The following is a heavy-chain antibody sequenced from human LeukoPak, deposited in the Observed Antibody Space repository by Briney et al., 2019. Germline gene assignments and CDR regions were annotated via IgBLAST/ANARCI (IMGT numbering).Heavy chain of an antibody. CDR1: GGSFSGYY. CDR2: INHSGST. V-gene: IGHV4-34*01. J-gene: IGHJ5*02. Sequence: SETLSLTCAVYGGSFSGYYWSWIRQPPGKGLEWIGEINHSGSTNYNPSLKSRVTISVDTSKNQFSLKLSSVTAADTAVYYCARGHYGSGSYYRTGKNWFDPWGQGTLVTVSS. D-gene: IGHD3-10*01. CDR3: ARGHYGSGSYYRTGKNWFDP.